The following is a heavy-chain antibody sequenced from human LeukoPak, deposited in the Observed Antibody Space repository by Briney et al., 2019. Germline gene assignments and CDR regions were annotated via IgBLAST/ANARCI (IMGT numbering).Heavy chain of an antibody. CDR2: ISSSSSYI. V-gene: IGHV3-21*01. CDR3: ARERRGYFDY. J-gene: IGHJ4*02. Sequence: GGSLRLSCAASGFTFSSHSMNWVRQAPGKGLEWVSSISSSSSYIYYADSVKGRFTISRDNAKNSLYLQMNSLRAEDTAVYYCARERRGYFDYWGQGTLVTVSS. CDR1: GFTFSSHS.